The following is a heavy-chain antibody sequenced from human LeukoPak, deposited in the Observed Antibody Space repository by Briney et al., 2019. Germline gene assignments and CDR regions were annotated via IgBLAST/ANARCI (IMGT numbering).Heavy chain of an antibody. V-gene: IGHV3-30*02. CDR2: IRYDGSNK. D-gene: IGHD3-3*01. CDR3: AKHNYDFWSGYLTPPDC. CDR1: GFTLSRSG. Sequence: PGGSVRLSCGAWGFTLSRSGMQGVRQAPGKGREGGAFIRYDGSNKYYADSVKGRFTISRDNSKSTLYLQMNSLRTEDTAVYYCAKHNYDFWSGYLTPPDCWGQGTLVTVSS. J-gene: IGHJ4*02.